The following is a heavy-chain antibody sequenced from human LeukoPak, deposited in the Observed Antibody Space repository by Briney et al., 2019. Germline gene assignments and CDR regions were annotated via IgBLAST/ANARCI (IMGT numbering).Heavy chain of an antibody. J-gene: IGHJ4*02. D-gene: IGHD3-10*01. Sequence: GSLRLSCAASGFTVSSHWMTWVRQAPGKGLEWVASVKKDVDEKYYVDSVKGRFTISRDNAKNSLYLHMNSPRVEDTAVYYCARGPPYGSRSDYFDYWGQGTLVTVSS. CDR2: VKKDVDEK. CDR3: ARGPPYGSRSDYFDY. V-gene: IGHV3-7*01. CDR1: GFTVSSHW.